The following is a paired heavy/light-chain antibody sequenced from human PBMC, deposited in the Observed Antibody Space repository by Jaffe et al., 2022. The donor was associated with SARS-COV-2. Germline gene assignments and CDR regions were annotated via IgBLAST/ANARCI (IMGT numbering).Heavy chain of an antibody. CDR1: GFTFSSYA. CDR3: AKDLVPQYSSSWYVPPPVGFGDY. Sequence: EVQLLESGGGLVQPGGSLRLSCAASGFTFSSYAMSWVRQAPGKGLEWVSAISGSGGSTYYADSVKGRFTISRDNSKNTLYLQMNSLRAEDTAVYYCAKDLVPQYSSSWYVPPPVGFGDYWGQGTLVTVSS. D-gene: IGHD6-13*01. CDR2: ISGSGGST. J-gene: IGHJ4*02. V-gene: IGHV3-23*01.
Light chain of an antibody. V-gene: IGLV1-47*01. CDR3: AAWDDSLSGGV. CDR1: SSNIGSNY. Sequence: QSVLTQPPSASGTPGQRVTISCSGSSSNIGSNYVYWYQQLPGTAPKLLIYRNNQRPSGVPDRFSGSKSGTSASLAISGLRSEDEADYYCAAWDDSLSGGVFGGGTKLTVL. J-gene: IGLJ3*02. CDR2: RNN.